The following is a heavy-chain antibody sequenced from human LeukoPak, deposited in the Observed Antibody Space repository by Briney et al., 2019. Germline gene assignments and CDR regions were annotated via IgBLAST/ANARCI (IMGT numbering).Heavy chain of an antibody. D-gene: IGHD3-10*01. J-gene: IGHJ4*02. CDR3: AKVRYYGSGSDGLFDY. CDR2: ISYDGSNK. Sequence: GGSLRLSCAASGFTFSSYGMHWVRQAPGKGLEWVAVISYDGSNKYYADSVKGRFTISRDNSKNTLYLQMNSLRAEDTAVYYCAKVRYYGSGSDGLFDYWGQGTLVTVSS. V-gene: IGHV3-30*18. CDR1: GFTFSSYG.